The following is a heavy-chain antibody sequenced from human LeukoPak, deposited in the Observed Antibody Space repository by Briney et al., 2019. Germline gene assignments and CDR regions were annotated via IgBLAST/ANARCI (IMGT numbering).Heavy chain of an antibody. Sequence: GGSLRLSCAVSGFTFSSYWMSWVRQAPGRGLEWVANIKEDGSVTQHADSVRGRITISRDNAKSSVYLQMSSLKAEDSAVYYCARDERSGYYVYWGQGTLVTVSS. CDR3: ARDERSGYYVY. CDR1: GFTFSSYW. V-gene: IGHV3-7*01. CDR2: IKEDGSVT. J-gene: IGHJ4*02. D-gene: IGHD3-22*01.